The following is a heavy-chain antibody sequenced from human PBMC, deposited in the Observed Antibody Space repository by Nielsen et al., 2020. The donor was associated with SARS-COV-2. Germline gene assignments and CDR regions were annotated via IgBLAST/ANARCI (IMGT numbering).Heavy chain of an antibody. V-gene: IGHV3-7*01. CDR2: INQDGSEK. Sequence: GESLKISCAVSGFTFSSYWMSWVRQAPGKGLEWVANINQDGSEKDYVDSVKGRFTISRDNARSSLYLQMNSLRVEDTAIYYCARDKEGVTGTAFDIWGQGTMVTVSS. J-gene: IGHJ3*02. CDR1: GFTFSSYW. D-gene: IGHD1-20*01. CDR3: ARDKEGVTGTAFDI.